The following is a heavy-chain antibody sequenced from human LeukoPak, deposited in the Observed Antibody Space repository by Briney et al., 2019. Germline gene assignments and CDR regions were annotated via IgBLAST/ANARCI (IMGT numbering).Heavy chain of an antibody. CDR2: IYYSGST. J-gene: IGHJ4*02. V-gene: IGHV4-39*01. Sequence: PSETLSLTCTVSGGSISSSSCYWGWIRQPPGKGLEWIGSIYYSGSTYYNPSLKSRVTISVDTSKNQFSLKLSSVTAADTAVYYCARITVTTGGVDYWGQGTLVTVSS. D-gene: IGHD4-17*01. CDR1: GGSISSSSCY. CDR3: ARITVTTGGVDY.